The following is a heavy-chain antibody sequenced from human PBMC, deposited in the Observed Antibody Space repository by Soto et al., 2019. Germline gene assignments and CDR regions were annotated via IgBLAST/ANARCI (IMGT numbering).Heavy chain of an antibody. Sequence: QVQLVQSGAEVKKPGASVKVSCKASGYTFTSYAMHWVRQAPGQRLEWMGWINAGNGNTKYSPKFQGRVTITRDTSASTAYMQLSSLRSEDTAVYYCARGPVGDGYVFDYWGHGTLVTVSS. D-gene: IGHD3-16*01. CDR1: GYTFTSYA. CDR3: ARGPVGDGYVFDY. J-gene: IGHJ4*01. V-gene: IGHV1-3*01. CDR2: INAGNGNT.